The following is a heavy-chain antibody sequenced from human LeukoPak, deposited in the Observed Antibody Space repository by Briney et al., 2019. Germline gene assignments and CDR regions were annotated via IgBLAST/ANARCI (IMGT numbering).Heavy chain of an antibody. CDR3: ASYIVVVPAAIEYFQH. CDR2: IYHSGST. Sequence: SETLSLTCAVYGGSFSGYYWSWIRQPPGKGLEGIGYIYHSGSTYYNPSLKSRVTISVDRSKNQFSLKLSSVTAADTAVYYCASYIVVVPAAIEYFQHWGQGTLVTVSS. D-gene: IGHD2-2*01. J-gene: IGHJ1*01. CDR1: GGSFSGYY. V-gene: IGHV4-34*01.